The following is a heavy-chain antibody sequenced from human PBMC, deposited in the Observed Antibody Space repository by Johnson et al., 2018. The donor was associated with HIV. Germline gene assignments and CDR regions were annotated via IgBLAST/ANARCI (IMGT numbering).Heavy chain of an antibody. D-gene: IGHD7-27*01. Sequence: QVRLVESGGGLVQPGGSLRLSCAASGFTFSSYWMSWVRQAPGKGLEWVALISYDGPNKYYADSVKGRFTISRDNSKNTLYLEMNSLRTEDTALYYCAKDRNWGASGGFDIWGQGTMVTVSS. V-gene: IGHV3-30*18. CDR1: GFTFSSYW. CDR3: AKDRNWGASGGFDI. CDR2: ISYDGPNK. J-gene: IGHJ3*02.